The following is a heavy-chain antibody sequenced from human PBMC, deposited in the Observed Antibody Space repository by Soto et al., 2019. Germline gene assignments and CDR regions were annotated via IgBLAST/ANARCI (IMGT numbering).Heavy chain of an antibody. V-gene: IGHV4-39*01. J-gene: IGHJ6*02. CDR3: ARHSHYYYGMDV. Sequence: SETLSLTCTVSGGSISSSSYYWGWIRQPPGKGLEWIGSIYYSGSTYYNPSLKSRVTISVDTSKNQFSLKLSSVTAADTAVYYCARHSHYYYGMDVWGQGTTVTVSS. CDR1: GGSISSSSYY. CDR2: IYYSGST.